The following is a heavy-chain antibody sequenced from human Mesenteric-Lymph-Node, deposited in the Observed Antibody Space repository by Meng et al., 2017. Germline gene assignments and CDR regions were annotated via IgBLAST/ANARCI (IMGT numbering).Heavy chain of an antibody. J-gene: IGHJ2*01. Sequence: QVQLQESGPGLVKPSQTLSLTCTVSGGSISSGDYYWSWIRQPPGKGLEWSGHIYNSGSTYYNPSLKSRVTISVDTSNNQFSLKLSSVTAADTAVYYCARVGWRQWSFDLWGRGTLVTVSS. CDR2: IYNSGST. V-gene: IGHV4-30-4*01. D-gene: IGHD5-18*01. CDR3: ARVGWRQWSFDL. CDR1: GGSISSGDYY.